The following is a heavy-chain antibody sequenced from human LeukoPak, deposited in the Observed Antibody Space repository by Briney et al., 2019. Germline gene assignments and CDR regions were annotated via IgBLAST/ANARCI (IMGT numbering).Heavy chain of an antibody. D-gene: IGHD3-16*01. CDR3: ARDRYDYVWGSYGPFDY. J-gene: IGHJ4*02. Sequence: SETLSLTCAVSGGSISSGGYSWSWIRQPPGKGLEWIGYIYYSGSTNYNPSLKSRVTISVDTSKNQFSLKLSSVTAADTAVYYCARDRYDYVWGSYGPFDYWGQGTLVTVSS. CDR2: IYYSGST. CDR1: GGSISSGGYS. V-gene: IGHV4-61*08.